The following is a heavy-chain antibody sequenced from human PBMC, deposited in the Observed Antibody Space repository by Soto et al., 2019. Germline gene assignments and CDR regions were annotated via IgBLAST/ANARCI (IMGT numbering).Heavy chain of an antibody. J-gene: IGHJ3*02. Sequence: GGSLRLSCAASGFTFSSYAMSWVRQAPGKGLEWVSAISGSGGSTYYADSVKGRFTISRDNSKNTLYLQMNSLRSEDTAVYYCAKVVRRAVDAFDIWGQGTMVTVSS. V-gene: IGHV3-23*01. D-gene: IGHD2-8*01. CDR3: AKVVRRAVDAFDI. CDR2: ISGSGGST. CDR1: GFTFSSYA.